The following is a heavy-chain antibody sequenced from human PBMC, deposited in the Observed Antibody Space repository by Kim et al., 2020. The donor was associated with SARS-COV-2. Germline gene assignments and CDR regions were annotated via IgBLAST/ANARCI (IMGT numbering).Heavy chain of an antibody. J-gene: IGHJ3*02. D-gene: IGHD3-22*01. CDR3: ARGMNDDSSGSGAFDI. V-gene: IGHV4-59*01. Sequence: SETLSLTCTVSGGSISSYYWSWIRQRPGKGLEWIGYIYYSGSTNYNPSLKSRVTISVDTSKNQFSLKLSSVTAADTAVYYCARGMNDDSSGSGAFDIWGQGTMVTVSS. CDR2: IYYSGST. CDR1: GGSISSYY.